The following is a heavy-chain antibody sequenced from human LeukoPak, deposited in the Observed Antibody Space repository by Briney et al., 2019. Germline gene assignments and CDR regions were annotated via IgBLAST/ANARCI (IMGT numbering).Heavy chain of an antibody. CDR2: ITSSGSTI. V-gene: IGHV3-48*03. Sequence: PGGSLRLSCAASGFTFSSYEMNWVRQAPGKGLEWVSYITSSGSTIYYADSVKGRFTTSRDNAKNSLYLQMNSLRAEDTAVYYCAREYSSSWYPYFDYWGQGTLVTVSS. CDR3: AREYSSSWYPYFDY. J-gene: IGHJ4*02. D-gene: IGHD6-13*01. CDR1: GFTFSSYE.